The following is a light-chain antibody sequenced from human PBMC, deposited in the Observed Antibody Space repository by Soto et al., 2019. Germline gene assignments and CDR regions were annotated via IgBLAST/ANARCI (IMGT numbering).Light chain of an antibody. CDR3: PQTYSALIT. Sequence: IQRNQAASCMTAAVGGSVTITYRASQTITSYLNWYQQKPGKAPKLMIYAASSLQSGVPSRFSGSGSGTDFTLTITSMQPQDFATYYCPQTYSALITFGQGTRLEIK. CDR2: AAS. J-gene: IGKJ5*01. V-gene: IGKV1-39*01. CDR1: QTITSY.